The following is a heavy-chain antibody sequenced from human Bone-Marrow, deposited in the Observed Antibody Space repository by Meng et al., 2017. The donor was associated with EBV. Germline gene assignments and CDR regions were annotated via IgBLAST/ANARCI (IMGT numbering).Heavy chain of an antibody. V-gene: IGHV4-4*02. CDR1: GSPIDSSDW. CDR3: ARGLGGHYPTMEY. J-gene: IGHJ4*02. Sequence: QVHLQEAGPGRVMPSGTLALPWSVSGSPIDSSDWWTWVRQAPGKGLEWIGEIHHSGTTNCNPSLESRVTISIDKSDNQFSLKLTSVTAADTAVYYCARGLGGHYPTMEYWGQGTLVTVSS. D-gene: IGHD3-22*01. CDR2: IHHSGTT.